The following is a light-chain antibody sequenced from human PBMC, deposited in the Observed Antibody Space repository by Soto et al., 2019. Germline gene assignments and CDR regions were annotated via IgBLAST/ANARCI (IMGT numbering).Light chain of an antibody. CDR3: GSWDDSLDGWV. CDR2: CFD. CDR1: SSNIGSNS. V-gene: IGLV1-44*01. Sequence: QPVLSQPPSASGTPGQRVTISCSGSSSNIGSNSANWYQQLPGAAPTHLIYCFDQRPSGVPDRFSGSKTGTSASLAIGGLQSQDEADYYCGSWDDSLDGWVFGGGTKLTVL. J-gene: IGLJ3*02.